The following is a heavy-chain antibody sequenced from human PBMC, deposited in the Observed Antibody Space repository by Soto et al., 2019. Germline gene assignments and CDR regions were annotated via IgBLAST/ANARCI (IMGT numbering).Heavy chain of an antibody. J-gene: IGHJ2*01. Sequence: GASVKVSCKASGYTFTGYYMHWVRQAPGQGLEWKGWINPNSGGTNYAQKFQGRVTMTRDTSISTAYMELSRLRSDDTAVYYCARAEGQLWLRSWYFDLWGRGTLVTVSS. CDR3: ARAEGQLWLRSWYFDL. CDR2: INPNSGGT. V-gene: IGHV1-2*02. D-gene: IGHD5-18*01. CDR1: GYTFTGYY.